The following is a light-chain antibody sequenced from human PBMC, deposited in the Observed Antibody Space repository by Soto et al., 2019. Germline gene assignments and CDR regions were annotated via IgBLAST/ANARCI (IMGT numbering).Light chain of an antibody. CDR1: SSDVGGYNY. J-gene: IGLJ2*01. V-gene: IGLV2-8*01. Sequence: QSALTQPPSASGSPGQSVTISCTGTSSDVGGYNYVSWYQQHPGKAPKLMIYEVSKRPSGVPDRFSGSKSGNAASLTVSGHQADEEADYYCSSYAGSNNLLFGGGTKLTVL. CDR2: EVS. CDR3: SSYAGSNNLL.